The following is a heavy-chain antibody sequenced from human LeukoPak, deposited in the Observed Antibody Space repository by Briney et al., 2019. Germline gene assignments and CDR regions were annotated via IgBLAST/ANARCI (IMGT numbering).Heavy chain of an antibody. CDR2: IYTSGST. J-gene: IGHJ4*02. CDR1: GGSISSYY. Sequence: SETLSPTCTVSGGSISSYYRSWIRQPAGKGLEWIGRIYTSGSTNYNPSLKSRVTMSVDTSKNQFSLKLSSVTAADTAVYYCARGPPGSSWYQDYFDYWGQGTLVTVSS. CDR3: ARGPPGSSWYQDYFDY. D-gene: IGHD6-13*01. V-gene: IGHV4-4*07.